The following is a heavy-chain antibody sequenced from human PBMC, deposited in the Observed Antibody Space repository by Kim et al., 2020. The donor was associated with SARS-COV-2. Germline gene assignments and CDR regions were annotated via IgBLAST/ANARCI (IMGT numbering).Heavy chain of an antibody. Sequence: GGSLRLSCAASGFTFSSYAMSWVRQAPGKGLEWVSAISGSGGSTYYADSVKGRFTISRDNSKNTLYLQMNSLSAEDTAVYYCAKPHIWFGELPNAFDIWGQGTMVTVSS. D-gene: IGHD3-10*01. V-gene: IGHV3-23*01. J-gene: IGHJ3*02. CDR2: ISGSGGST. CDR1: GFTFSSYA. CDR3: AKPHIWFGELPNAFDI.